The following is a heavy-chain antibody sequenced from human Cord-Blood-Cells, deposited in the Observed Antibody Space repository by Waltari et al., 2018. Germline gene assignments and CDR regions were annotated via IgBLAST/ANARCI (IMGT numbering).Heavy chain of an antibody. CDR2: SYHSGST. V-gene: IGHV4-4*02. D-gene: IGHD1-26*01. J-gene: IGHJ3*02. CDR3: ARTNSGSYSGDAFDI. CDR1: GGPISSSTW. Sequence: QVQLQESGPGLVKPSGTLSLTCAVSGGPISSSTWWRWVRQPPGKGLEWIGESYHSGSTNYNPSLKSRVTISVDKSKNQFSLKLSSVTAADTAVYYCARTNSGSYSGDAFDIWGQGTMVTVSS.